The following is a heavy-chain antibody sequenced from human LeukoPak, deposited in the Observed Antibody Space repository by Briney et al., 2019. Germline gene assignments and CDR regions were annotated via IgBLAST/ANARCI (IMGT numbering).Heavy chain of an antibody. V-gene: IGHV3-23*01. CDR3: ARGPRYSGSYD. D-gene: IGHD1-26*01. Sequence: GGSLRLSCAASGFTFSSYAMSWVRQAPGKGLEWVSAISGSGGSTYYADSVKGRFTISRDNSKNTLYLQMNSLRAEDTAVYYCARGPRYSGSYDWGQGTLVTVSS. J-gene: IGHJ4*02. CDR1: GFTFSSYA. CDR2: ISGSGGST.